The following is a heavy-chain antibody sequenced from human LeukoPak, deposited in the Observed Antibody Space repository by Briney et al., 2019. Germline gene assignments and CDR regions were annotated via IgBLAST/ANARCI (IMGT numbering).Heavy chain of an antibody. J-gene: IGHJ4*02. CDR3: ARDQVGSTAVE. CDR1: GFTVSSNY. CDR2: IYSGDST. V-gene: IGHV3-66*02. D-gene: IGHD4-23*01. Sequence: GGSLRLSCAASGFTVSSNYMSWVCQAPGKGLEWVSVIYSGDSTYYADSVKGRFTISRDNSKNTLYLQMNSLRAEDTAVYYCARDQVGSTAVEWGPGTLVTVSS.